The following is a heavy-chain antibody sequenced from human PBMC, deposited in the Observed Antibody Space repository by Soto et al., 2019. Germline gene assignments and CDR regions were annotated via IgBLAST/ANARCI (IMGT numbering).Heavy chain of an antibody. CDR3: ARGGSIAARPSGSDYYYYYGMDV. CDR2: INAGNGNT. Sequence: ASVKVSCKASGYTFTSYAMHWVRQAPGQRLEWMGWINAGNGNTKYSQKFQGRVTITRDTSASTAYMELSSLRSEDTAVYYCARGGSIAARPSGSDYYYYYGMDVWGQGTTVTVSS. D-gene: IGHD6-6*01. V-gene: IGHV1-3*01. J-gene: IGHJ6*02. CDR1: GYTFTSYA.